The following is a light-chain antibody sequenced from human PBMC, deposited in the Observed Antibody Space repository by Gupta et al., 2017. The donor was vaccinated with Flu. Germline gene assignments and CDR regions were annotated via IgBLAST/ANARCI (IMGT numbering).Light chain of an antibody. Sequence: SPATLSVSPGERATRSCRASQSVSSNLDWYQQKPGQAPRLLIYDASTRATGIPARFSGSGSGTDFTLTSSSLQSEDFALYYWQQYDDWPSFGGGTKVEIK. J-gene: IGKJ4*01. CDR2: DAS. CDR3: QQYDDWPS. CDR1: QSVSSN. V-gene: IGKV3-15*01.